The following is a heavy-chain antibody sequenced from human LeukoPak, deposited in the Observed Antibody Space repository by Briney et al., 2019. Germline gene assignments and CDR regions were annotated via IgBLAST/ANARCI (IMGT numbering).Heavy chain of an antibody. CDR2: IYTSGST. D-gene: IGHD3-16*01. J-gene: IGHJ4*02. V-gene: IGHV4-4*07. CDR3: AGGGGATFPFDY. Sequence: SETLSLTCTVSGGSISSYYWSWIRQPPGKGLEWIGRIYTSGSTNYNPSLKSRVTMSVDTSKNQFSLKLSSVSAADTAVYYCAGGGGATFPFDYWGQGTLVTVSS. CDR1: GGSISSYY.